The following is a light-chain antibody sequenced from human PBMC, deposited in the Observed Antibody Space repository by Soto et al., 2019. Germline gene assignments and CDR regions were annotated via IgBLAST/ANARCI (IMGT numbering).Light chain of an antibody. Sequence: EIVLTQSPGTLSLSPGERATLSCRASQSVSSSSLAWYQQKPDQAPRLLIFGASSRATGIPDRFSGSGSGTDFTLTISRLEPEDFAVYYCPQYGTSPYAFGQGTKLE. CDR2: GAS. V-gene: IGKV3-20*01. CDR3: PQYGTSPYA. J-gene: IGKJ2*01. CDR1: QSVSSSS.